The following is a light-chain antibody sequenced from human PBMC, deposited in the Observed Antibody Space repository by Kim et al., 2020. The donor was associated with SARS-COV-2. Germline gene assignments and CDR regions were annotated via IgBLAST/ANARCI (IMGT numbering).Light chain of an antibody. CDR2: FDR. V-gene: IGLV3-21*04. CDR3: QVWATSSGHRV. Sequence: SYELTQPPSVSVAPGKTARITCGGNNIGSKGVHWYHQKPGQAPVLVMYFDREWPSGIPERFSASIFGNTATLTISRVEGGDEAAYFVQVWATSSGHRVFG. J-gene: IGLJ3*02. CDR1: NIGSKG.